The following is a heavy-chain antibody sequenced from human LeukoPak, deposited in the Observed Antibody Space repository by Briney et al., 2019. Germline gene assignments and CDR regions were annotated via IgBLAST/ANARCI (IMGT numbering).Heavy chain of an antibody. CDR1: GFTFSSYR. D-gene: IGHD4-17*01. CDR3: ARDYGDYVGGNYYYYYMDV. Sequence: GGSLRLSCAASGFTFSSYRMSWVRQAPGKGLEWVANINQDGSEKDYVDSVKGRFTISRDNAKNSLYLQMNSLRAEDTAVYYCARDYGDYVGGNYYYYYMDVWGKGTTVTVSS. CDR2: INQDGSEK. J-gene: IGHJ6*03. V-gene: IGHV3-7*01.